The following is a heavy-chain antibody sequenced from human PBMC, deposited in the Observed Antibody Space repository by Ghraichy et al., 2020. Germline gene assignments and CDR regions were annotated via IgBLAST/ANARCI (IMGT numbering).Heavy chain of an antibody. V-gene: IGHV3-66*01. CDR1: GFTVSSNY. CDR3: ARDGGDYYDSSGAVDY. J-gene: IGHJ4*02. Sequence: GGSLRLSCAASGFTVSSNYMSWVRQAPGKGLEWVSVIYSGGSTYYADSVKGRFTISRDNSKNTLYLQMNSLRAEDTAVYYCARDGGDYYDSSGAVDYWGQGTLVTVSS. CDR2: IYSGGST. D-gene: IGHD3-22*01.